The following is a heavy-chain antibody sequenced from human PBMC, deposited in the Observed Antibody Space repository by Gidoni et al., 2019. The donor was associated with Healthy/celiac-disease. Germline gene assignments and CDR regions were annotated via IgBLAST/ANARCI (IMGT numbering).Heavy chain of an antibody. J-gene: IGHJ5*02. CDR3: ARDRDRRATESCYGT. D-gene: IGHD2-2*01. CDR1: GYTFTGYY. Sequence: QVQLVQSGAEVKKPGASVKVSCKASGYTFTGYYMHWVRQAPGQGLEWMGRINPNSGGTNYAQKFQGRVTMTRDTSISTAYMELSRLRSDDTAVYYCARDRDRRATESCYGTWGQGTLVTVSS. CDR2: INPNSGGT. V-gene: IGHV1-2*06.